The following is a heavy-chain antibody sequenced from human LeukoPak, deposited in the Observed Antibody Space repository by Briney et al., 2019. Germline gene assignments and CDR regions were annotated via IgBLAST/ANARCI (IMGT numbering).Heavy chain of an antibody. D-gene: IGHD3-9*01. CDR2: IYPGDSDT. J-gene: IGHJ6*03. CDR1: GYSFTSYW. Sequence: GESLKISFKGSGYSFTSYWIGWVRQMPGKGLEWMGIIYPGDSDTRYSPSFQGQVTISADKSISTAYLQWSSLKASDTAMYYCARLPRFDDYYYYYMDVWGKGTTVTVSS. CDR3: ARLPRFDDYYYYYMDV. V-gene: IGHV5-51*01.